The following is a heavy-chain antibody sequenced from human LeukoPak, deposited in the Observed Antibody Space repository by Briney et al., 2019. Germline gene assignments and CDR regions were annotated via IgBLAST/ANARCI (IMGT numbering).Heavy chain of an antibody. CDR3: ASETYYYGSGSYYKGQF. CDR1: GFTFSSYL. V-gene: IGHV3-74*01. D-gene: IGHD3-10*01. J-gene: IGHJ4*02. CDR2: INGDGTTT. Sequence: PGGSLRLSCAASGFTFSSYLMHWVRQAPGKGLVGVSRINGDGTTTTYADSVKGRFTVSRDNAKNTLYLQMNSLRIEDTAVYYCASETYYYGSGSYYKGQFWGQGTLVTVSS.